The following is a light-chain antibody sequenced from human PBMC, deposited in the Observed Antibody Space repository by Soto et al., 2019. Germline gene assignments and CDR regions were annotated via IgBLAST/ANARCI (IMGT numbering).Light chain of an antibody. CDR1: SSNIGGYNY. CDR3: ASWDDSLRVAF. CDR2: GTN. Sequence: QSVLTQPPSASGTPGQRVTISCSGGSSNIGGYNYVYWYQQYPGTAPKLLVFGTNLRPSGVPDRFSASKSGTSGSLTISGFRSEDEADYYCASWDDSLRVAFFGGGTQLTVL. V-gene: IGLV1-47*02. J-gene: IGLJ2*01.